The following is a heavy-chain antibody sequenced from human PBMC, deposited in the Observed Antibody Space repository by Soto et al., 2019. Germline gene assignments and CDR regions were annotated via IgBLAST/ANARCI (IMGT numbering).Heavy chain of an antibody. CDR1: GFIFKMYW. J-gene: IGHJ4*02. CDR3: TRGPRPTSIGTGAF. CDR2: ITDDGSTT. V-gene: IGHV3-74*01. D-gene: IGHD3-10*01. Sequence: EVKLVESGGGLFQPGGSLRLSCETSGFIFKMYWMHWVRQVPGQGPQWVARITDDGSTTYYAASVEGRFTISRDNAMNALYLQMTSLRPDDTAVYYCTRGPRPTSIGTGAFWGQGTLVTVSS.